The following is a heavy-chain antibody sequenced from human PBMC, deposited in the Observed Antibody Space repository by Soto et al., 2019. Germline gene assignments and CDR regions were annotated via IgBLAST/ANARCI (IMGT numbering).Heavy chain of an antibody. D-gene: IGHD6-13*01. Sequence: SQTLSLTCAISGDSVSSNSAAWNWIRQSPSRGLEWLGRTYYRSKWYNDYAVSVKSRITINPDTSKNQFSLQLNSVTPEDTAVYYCARDTQESIAAAGTGFDYWGQGTLVTVSS. V-gene: IGHV6-1*01. CDR3: ARDTQESIAAAGTGFDY. J-gene: IGHJ4*02. CDR1: GDSVSSNSAA. CDR2: TYYRSKWYN.